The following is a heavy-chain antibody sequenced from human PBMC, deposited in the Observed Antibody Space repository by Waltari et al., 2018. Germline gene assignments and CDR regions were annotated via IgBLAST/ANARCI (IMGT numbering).Heavy chain of an antibody. CDR2: IWFDGSDK. V-gene: IGHV3-33*08. D-gene: IGHD3-22*01. Sequence: QVNLVESGGGVVQPGGSLRLSCATSGFTFSNFGMHWVRQAPGKGLEWVALIWFDGSDKFYADSVRGRFTISRDNSARTLYLDMDSLRLDDTAVYFCARDDVDSSAFGGFWGQGTQVTVSS. CDR3: ARDDVDSSAFGGF. CDR1: GFTFSNFG. J-gene: IGHJ4*02.